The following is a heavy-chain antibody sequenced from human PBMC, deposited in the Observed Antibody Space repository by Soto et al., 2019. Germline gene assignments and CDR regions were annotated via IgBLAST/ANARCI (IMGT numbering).Heavy chain of an antibody. CDR1: GFTFSSYG. D-gene: IGHD2-15*01. CDR3: ARDTHHENCSGGSCYPYYYYYGMDV. Sequence: GGSLRLSCAASGFTFSSYGMHWVRQAPGKGLEWVAVIWYDGSNKYYADSVKGRFTISRDNSKKTLYLQMNSLRAEDTAVYYCARDTHHENCSGGSCYPYYYYYGMDVWGQGTTVTVSS. J-gene: IGHJ6*02. V-gene: IGHV3-33*01. CDR2: IWYDGSNK.